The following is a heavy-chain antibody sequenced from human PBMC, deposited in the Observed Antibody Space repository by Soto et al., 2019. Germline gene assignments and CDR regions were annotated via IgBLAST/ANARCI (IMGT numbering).Heavy chain of an antibody. J-gene: IGHJ4*02. V-gene: IGHV3-15*07. CDR2: IKSKNDGGTT. CDR3: TTGLTYYSDSSGYYFDA. CDR1: GFTFTNAW. D-gene: IGHD3-22*01. Sequence: EVHLVESGGDLVKPGGSLRLSCAVSGFTFTNAWMNWVRQAPGKGLEWVGRIKSKNDGGTTEYAAPVKGRLIIKRDDSKNTVYLQMNSLQTENTGVYYCTTGLTYYSDSSGYYFDAWGQGTLVTVSS.